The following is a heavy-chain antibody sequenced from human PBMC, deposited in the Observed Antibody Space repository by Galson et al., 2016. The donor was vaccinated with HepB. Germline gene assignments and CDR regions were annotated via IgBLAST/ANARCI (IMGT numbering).Heavy chain of an antibody. CDR2: ISSSISPI. D-gene: IGHD4/OR15-4a*01. J-gene: IGHJ3*01. CDR3: ARELVRSAFDL. Sequence: SLRLSCAGSGFAFSSSGMNWVRQAPGKGLQWPSYISSSISPIYYADSVKGRFTISRDNAKNSVYLQMNSLRDEDTAVYYCARELVRSAFDLWGQGTMVTVS. V-gene: IGHV3-48*02. CDR1: GFAFSSSG.